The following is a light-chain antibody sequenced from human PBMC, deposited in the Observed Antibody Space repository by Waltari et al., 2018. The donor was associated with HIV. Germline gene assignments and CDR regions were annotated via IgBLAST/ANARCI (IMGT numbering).Light chain of an antibody. CDR1: TGAVTSGHY. J-gene: IGLJ2*01. CDR3: LLSYSGARPVV. V-gene: IGLV7-46*01. Sequence: QAVVTQEPSLTVSPGGTVTLTCGSSTGAVTSGHYPYWFQQKPGQAPRTLIYDTSNKHSWTPARFSGSLLGGIAALTLSGAQPEDEAEYYCLLSYSGARPVVFGGGTKLTVL. CDR2: DTS.